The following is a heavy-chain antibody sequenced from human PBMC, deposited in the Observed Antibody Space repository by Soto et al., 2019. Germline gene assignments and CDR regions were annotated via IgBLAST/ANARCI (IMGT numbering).Heavy chain of an antibody. J-gene: IGHJ5*02. V-gene: IGHV4-31*03. CDR1: GGSISSGGYY. Sequence: QVQLQESGPGLVKPSQTLSLTCTVSGGSISSGGYYWSWIRQHPGKGLEWIGYIYYSGSTYYNPSLKSRFTMSVDTSKTQFSLKLSSVTAADTAVYYCAREFGYGSGSWFDPWGQGTLVTVSS. D-gene: IGHD3-10*01. CDR2: IYYSGST. CDR3: AREFGYGSGSWFDP.